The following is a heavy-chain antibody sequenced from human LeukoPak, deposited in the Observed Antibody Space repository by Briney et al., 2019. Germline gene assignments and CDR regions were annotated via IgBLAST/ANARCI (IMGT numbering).Heavy chain of an antibody. CDR3: AREFDY. CDR2: IYYSGST. CDR1: GGSISSSSYY. Sequence: SETLSLTCTVSGGSISSSSYYWSWIRQPPGMGLEWIGYIYYSGSTNYNPSLKSRVTISVDTSKNQFSLKLSSVTAADTAVYYCAREFDYWGQGTLVTVSS. J-gene: IGHJ4*02. V-gene: IGHV4-61*01.